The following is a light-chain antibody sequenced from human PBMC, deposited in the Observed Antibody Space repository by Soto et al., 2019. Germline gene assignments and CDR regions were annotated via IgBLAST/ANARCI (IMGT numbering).Light chain of an antibody. V-gene: IGLV2-8*01. CDR1: SSDIGVYNY. J-gene: IGLJ3*02. CDR2: EVN. Sequence: QSALTQPTSASGSPGQSVTISCTGTSSDIGVYNYVSWFQQHPGEAPKLIISEVNKRPSGVPDRFSGSKSGNTASLTVSGLQAEDEADYYCTSYGGRDNLMFGGGTQLTVL. CDR3: TSYGGRDNLM.